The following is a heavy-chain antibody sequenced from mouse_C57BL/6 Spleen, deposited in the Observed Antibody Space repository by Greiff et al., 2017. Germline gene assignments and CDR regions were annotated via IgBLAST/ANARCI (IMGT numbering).Heavy chain of an antibody. V-gene: IGHV1-69*01. CDR3: ARGDGPYYFDY. D-gene: IGHD1-1*01. CDR2: IDPSDSYT. CDR1: GYTFTSYW. Sequence: VQLQQPGAELVMPGASVKLSCKASGYTFTSYWMHWVKQRPGQGLEWIGEIDPSDSYTNYNQKFKGKSTLTVDKSSSTAYMQLSSLTSEDSAVYDCARGDGPYYFDYWGQGTTLTVSS. J-gene: IGHJ2*01.